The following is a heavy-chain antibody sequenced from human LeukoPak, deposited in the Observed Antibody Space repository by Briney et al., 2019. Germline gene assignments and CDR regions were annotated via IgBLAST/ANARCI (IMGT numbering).Heavy chain of an antibody. CDR3: ARVRDYYDSSGPRGYFDY. CDR1: GFTVSSNY. CDR2: IYSGGST. J-gene: IGHJ4*02. D-gene: IGHD3-22*01. V-gene: IGHV3-66*01. Sequence: GGSLRLSCAASGFTVSSNYMSWVRQAPVKGLEWVSVIYSGGSTYYADSVKGRFTISRDNSKNTVYLQMNSLRAEDTAVYYCARVRDYYDSSGPRGYFDYWGQGTLVTVAS.